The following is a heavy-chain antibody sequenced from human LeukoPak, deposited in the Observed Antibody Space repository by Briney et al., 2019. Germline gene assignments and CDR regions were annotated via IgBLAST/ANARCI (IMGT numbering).Heavy chain of an antibody. Sequence: SETLSLTCTVSGGSISSYYWIWLREPTGKGLEWFGYIYYSGSTNYNPSLKSRVTISVDTSKNQFSLTLSSVTAADTAVYYCASSCSGGSCDAFDIWGQGTMVTVSS. CDR2: IYYSGST. CDR1: GGSISSYY. CDR3: ASSCSGGSCDAFDI. J-gene: IGHJ3*02. V-gene: IGHV4-59*08. D-gene: IGHD2-15*01.